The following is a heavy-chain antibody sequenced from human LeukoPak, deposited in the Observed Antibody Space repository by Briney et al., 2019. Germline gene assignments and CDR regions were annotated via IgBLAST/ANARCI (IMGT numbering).Heavy chain of an antibody. CDR2: IWYDGSNK. Sequence: LGGSLRLSCAASGFTFSSYGMHWVRQAPGKGLEWVAVIWYDGSNKYYADSVKGRFTISRDNSKNTLYLQMNSLRAEDTAVYYCARDVVVRGVINFFDYWGQGTLVTVSS. D-gene: IGHD3-10*01. V-gene: IGHV3-33*01. CDR3: ARDVVVRGVINFFDY. J-gene: IGHJ4*02. CDR1: GFTFSSYG.